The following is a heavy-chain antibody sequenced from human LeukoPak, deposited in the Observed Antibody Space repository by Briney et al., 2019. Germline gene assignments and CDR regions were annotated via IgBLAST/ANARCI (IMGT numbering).Heavy chain of an antibody. CDR1: GFTFSSYA. CDR2: ISGSGGST. Sequence: QPGRSLRLSCAASGFTFSSYAMSWVRQAPGKGLEWVSAISGSGGSTYYADSVKGRFTISRDNSKNTLYLQMNSLRAEDTAVYYCAKLPRNSGYGGPLSWYYGMDVWGQGTTVTVSS. D-gene: IGHD5-12*01. CDR3: AKLPRNSGYGGPLSWYYGMDV. V-gene: IGHV3-23*01. J-gene: IGHJ6*02.